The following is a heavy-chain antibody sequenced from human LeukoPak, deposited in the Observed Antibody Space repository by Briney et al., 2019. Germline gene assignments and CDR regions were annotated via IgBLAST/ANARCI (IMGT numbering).Heavy chain of an antibody. J-gene: IGHJ3*02. Sequence: SETLSLTCTVSGGSISSSSYYWSWIRQPPGKGLEWIGYIYYSGSTNYNPSLKSRVTISVDTSKNQFSLKLSSVTAADTAVYYCARRRYYDADAFDIWGQGTMVTVSS. CDR1: GGSISSSSYY. CDR2: IYYSGST. D-gene: IGHD3-22*01. CDR3: ARRRYYDADAFDI. V-gene: IGHV4-61*05.